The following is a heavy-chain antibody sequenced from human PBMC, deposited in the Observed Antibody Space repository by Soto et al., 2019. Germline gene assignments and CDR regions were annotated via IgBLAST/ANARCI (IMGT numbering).Heavy chain of an antibody. CDR2: INPSGGST. CDR1: GYTFTNYY. V-gene: IGHV1-46*01. Sequence: ASVKVSCKASGYTFTNYYIHWVRQAPGQGLEWMGIINPSGGSTNYAQKLQGRVTMTTDTSTSTAYMELRSLRSDDTAVYYCARDSQDIVVVPAAMFGYYYGMDVWGQGTTVTVSS. D-gene: IGHD2-2*01. J-gene: IGHJ6*02. CDR3: ARDSQDIVVVPAAMFGYYYGMDV.